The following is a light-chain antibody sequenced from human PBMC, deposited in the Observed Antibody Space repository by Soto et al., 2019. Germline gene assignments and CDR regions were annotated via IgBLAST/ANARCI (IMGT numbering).Light chain of an antibody. J-gene: IGLJ2*01. CDR2: GVS. CDR3: NSYASVNSPVL. CDR1: SSDVGGYKY. V-gene: IGLV2-14*03. Sequence: QSVLTQPASLSGSPGQSITISCTGTSSDVGGYKYVSWYQQHPGKAPRLMIYGVSHRPLGVSYRFSGSRSGNTASLTISGLQSEAEDDYYYNSYASVNSPVLFGGGTKVTVL.